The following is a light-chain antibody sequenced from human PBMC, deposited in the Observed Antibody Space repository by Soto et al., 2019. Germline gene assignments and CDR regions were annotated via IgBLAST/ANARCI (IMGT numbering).Light chain of an antibody. Sequence: DIQMTQSPSSLSASVGDRVTITCQASHDITSYLNWYQHKPGKAPKLLIYDASILEAGVQSRFRGSGSGPDFTFTISRLQPEDAATYYCQKCDYLPIFGPGTTVDFK. J-gene: IGKJ3*01. V-gene: IGKV1-33*01. CDR2: DAS. CDR3: QKCDYLPI. CDR1: HDITSY.